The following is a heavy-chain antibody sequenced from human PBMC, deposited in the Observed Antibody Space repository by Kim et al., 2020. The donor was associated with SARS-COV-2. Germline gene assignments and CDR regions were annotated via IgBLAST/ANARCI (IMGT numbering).Heavy chain of an antibody. V-gene: IGHV4-34*01. J-gene: IGHJ4*02. Sequence: KSRVTRSVDTSKNQFSLKLSSVTAADTAVYYCARAGVAAAGTRLGALFDYWGQGTLVTVSS. D-gene: IGHD6-13*01. CDR3: ARAGVAAAGTRLGALFDY.